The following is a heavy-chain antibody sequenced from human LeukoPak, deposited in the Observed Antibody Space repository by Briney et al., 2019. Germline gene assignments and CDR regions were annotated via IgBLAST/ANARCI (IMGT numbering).Heavy chain of an antibody. D-gene: IGHD2-15*01. CDR3: AREVPRSGGSCYSTGAFDI. J-gene: IGHJ3*02. CDR1: GFTFSSYW. Sequence: GGSLRLSCAASGFTFSSYWMSWVRQAPGKGLEWVANIKQDGSERYYVDSVKGRFTISRDNAKNSLFLQMNSLRAEDTAVYYCAREVPRSGGSCYSTGAFDIWGQGTMVTASS. CDR2: IKQDGSER. V-gene: IGHV3-7*01.